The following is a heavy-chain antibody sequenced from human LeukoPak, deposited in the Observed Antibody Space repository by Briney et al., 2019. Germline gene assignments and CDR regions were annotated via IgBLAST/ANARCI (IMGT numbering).Heavy chain of an antibody. CDR3: ARIQIGVGSRNFDY. Sequence: PSETLSLTCTVSGGSISSGGYYWSWIRQHPGKGLEWIGYIYYSGSTYYNPSHKSRVTISVDTSKNQFSLKLSSVTAADTAVYYCARIQIGVGSRNFDYWGQGTLVTVSS. V-gene: IGHV4-31*03. J-gene: IGHJ4*02. D-gene: IGHD1-26*01. CDR2: IYYSGST. CDR1: GGSISSGGYY.